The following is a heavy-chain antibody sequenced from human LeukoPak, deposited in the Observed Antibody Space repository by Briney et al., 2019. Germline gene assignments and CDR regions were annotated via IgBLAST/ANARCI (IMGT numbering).Heavy chain of an antibody. Sequence: ASVKVSCKASGYTFTSYGISWVRQAPGQGLEWMGWISAYNGNTNYAQKLQGRVTMTTDTSTSTAYMEPRSLRSDDTAVYYCARDTYYDSSGYYYAKGGKLFDYWGQGTLVTASS. V-gene: IGHV1-18*01. J-gene: IGHJ4*02. CDR2: ISAYNGNT. D-gene: IGHD3-22*01. CDR1: GYTFTSYG. CDR3: ARDTYYDSSGYYYAKGGKLFDY.